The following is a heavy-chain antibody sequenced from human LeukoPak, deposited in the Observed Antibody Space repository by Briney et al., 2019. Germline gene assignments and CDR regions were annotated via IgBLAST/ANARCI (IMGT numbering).Heavy chain of an antibody. Sequence: ASVKVSCKASGYTFTDYYMHWVRQAPGQGLEWMGWISAYNGNTNYAQKLQGRVTMTTDTSTSTAYMELRSLRSGDTAVYYCARDRGGYENSWQYYFDYWGQGTPVTVSS. V-gene: IGHV1-18*04. J-gene: IGHJ4*02. CDR3: ARDRGGYENSWQYYFDY. CDR1: GYTFTDYY. D-gene: IGHD5-12*01. CDR2: ISAYNGNT.